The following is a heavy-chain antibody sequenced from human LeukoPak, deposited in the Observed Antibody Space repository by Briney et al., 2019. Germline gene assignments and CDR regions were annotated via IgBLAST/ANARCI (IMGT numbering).Heavy chain of an antibody. CDR1: GGSFSHYY. CDR3: ARRWNYGRNYYIDV. V-gene: IGHV4-34*01. CDR2: INDSGTI. J-gene: IGHJ6*03. Sequence: SETLSLTCAVHGGSFSHYYWSWIRQPPGKGLEWIGEINDSGTINYNPSLLSRVTVSMDTSKNHFSLRLTSVTATDTAVYYCARRWNYGRNYYIDVWGSGATVSVSS. D-gene: IGHD1-7*01.